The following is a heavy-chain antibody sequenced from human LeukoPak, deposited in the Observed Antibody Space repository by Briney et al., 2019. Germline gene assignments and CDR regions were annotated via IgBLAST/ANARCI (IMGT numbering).Heavy chain of an antibody. CDR1: GYTFTSYG. CDR2: ISAYNGNT. D-gene: IGHD1-26*01. V-gene: IGHV1-18*01. Sequence: ASVTVSCKASGYTFTSYGISWVRQAPGQGLEWMGWISAYNGNTNYAQKLQGRVTMTTDTSTSTAYMELRSLRSDDTAVYYCARDNSYVRYYYGMDVWGQGTTVTVSS. J-gene: IGHJ6*02. CDR3: ARDNSYVRYYYGMDV.